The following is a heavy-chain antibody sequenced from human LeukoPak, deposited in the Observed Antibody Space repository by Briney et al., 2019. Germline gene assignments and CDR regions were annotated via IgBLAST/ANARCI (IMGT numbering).Heavy chain of an antibody. J-gene: IGHJ4*02. CDR3: AKDQPYYYDSSGSAPYFDY. CDR2: IRYDGCNE. D-gene: IGHD3-22*01. V-gene: IGHV3-30*02. Sequence: PGGSLRLSCAASGFTFSSYVMHWVRQAPGKGLEWVAFIRYDGCNEYYADTVKGRFTISRDNFKSTLYLQMNSLRAEDTAVYYCAKDQPYYYDSSGSAPYFDYWGQGTLVTVSS. CDR1: GFTFSSYV.